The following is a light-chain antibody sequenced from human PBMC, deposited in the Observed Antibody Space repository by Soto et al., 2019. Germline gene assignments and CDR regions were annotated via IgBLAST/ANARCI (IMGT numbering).Light chain of an antibody. CDR2: GAS. V-gene: IGKV3-11*01. J-gene: IGKJ4*01. CDR1: QTVSTY. CDR3: HQRYNWLT. Sequence: IVLTQSPATLSLSPGERATLSCRARQTVSTYLSWYQHKPGQAPRLLIYGASKRATGVPARFSGSGSGTDFTLTISSLEPEDSAVYYCHQRYNWLTFGGGTKVDI.